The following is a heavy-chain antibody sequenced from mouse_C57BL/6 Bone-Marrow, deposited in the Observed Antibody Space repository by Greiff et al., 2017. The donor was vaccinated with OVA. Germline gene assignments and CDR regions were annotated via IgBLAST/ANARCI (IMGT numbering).Heavy chain of an antibody. V-gene: IGHV1-18*01. J-gene: IGHJ1*03. CDR2: INPNNGGT. CDR1: GYTFTDYN. D-gene: IGHD2-2*01. Sequence: EVQLQQSGPELVKPGASVKIPCKASGYTFTDYNMDWVKQSHGKSLEWIGDINPNNGGTIYNQKFKGKATLTEDKSSSTAYMELRSLTSEDTAVYYCAREKTDFYGYDGKGWYFDVWGTGTTVTVSS. CDR3: AREKTDFYGYDGKGWYFDV.